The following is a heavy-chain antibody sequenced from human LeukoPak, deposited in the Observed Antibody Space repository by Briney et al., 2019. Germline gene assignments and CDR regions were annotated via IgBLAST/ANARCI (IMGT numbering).Heavy chain of an antibody. V-gene: IGHV4-59*01. CDR3: ARGDCGGDCPFDY. CDR2: IYYSGST. CDR1: GGSISSCY. Sequence: SETLSLTCTVSGGSISSCYWSWTRQPPGKGLEWIGYIYYSGSTNYNPSLKSRVTISGDTSKNQFSLKLSSVTAADTAVYYCARGDCGGDCPFDYWGQGTLVTVSS. J-gene: IGHJ4*02. D-gene: IGHD2-21*02.